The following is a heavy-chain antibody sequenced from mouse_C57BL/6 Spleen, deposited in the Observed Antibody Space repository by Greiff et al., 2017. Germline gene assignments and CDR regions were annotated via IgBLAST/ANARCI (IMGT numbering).Heavy chain of an antibody. CDR2: IRNKANNHAT. J-gene: IGHJ2*01. D-gene: IGHD2-4*01. CDR1: GFTFSDAW. V-gene: IGHV6-6*01. CDR3: TRLLDYDAAYFDY. Sequence: EVKVEESGGGLVQPGGSMKLSCAASGFTFSDAWMDWVRQSPEKGLEWVAEIRNKANNHATYYAESVKGSFTISRDDSNSSVYLQMNSLRAEDTGIYYCTRLLDYDAAYFDYWGQGTTLTVSS.